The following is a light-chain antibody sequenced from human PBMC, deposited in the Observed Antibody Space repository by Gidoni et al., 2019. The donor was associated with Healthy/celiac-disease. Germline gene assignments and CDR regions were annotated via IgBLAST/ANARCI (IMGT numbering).Light chain of an antibody. CDR2: GAS. Sequence: IVLTQSSGTLSFSPGARATLSSRSSQSVSSSYLAWYQQKPGRAPRLLLYGASSRPTCLPDRFSGSGSGTEFTLTISRLEPEDFAVYYCQQYGSSPSYTFGQGTKLEIK. CDR1: QSVSSSY. J-gene: IGKJ2*01. V-gene: IGKV3-20*01. CDR3: QQYGSSPSYT.